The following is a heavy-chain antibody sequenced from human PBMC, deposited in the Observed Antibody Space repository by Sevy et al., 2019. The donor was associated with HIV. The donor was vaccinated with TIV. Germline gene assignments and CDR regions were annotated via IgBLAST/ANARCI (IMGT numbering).Heavy chain of an antibody. CDR1: GFTFSSYA. CDR3: ARADYYDSSGYPRAEYFQH. Sequence: GGSLRLSCAASGFTFSSYAMHWVRQAPGKGLEWVAVISYDGSNKYYADSVKGRFTISRDNSKNTLYLQMNSLRAEDTAVYYCARADYYDSSGYPRAEYFQHWGKGTLVTVSS. J-gene: IGHJ1*01. CDR2: ISYDGSNK. V-gene: IGHV3-30-3*01. D-gene: IGHD3-22*01.